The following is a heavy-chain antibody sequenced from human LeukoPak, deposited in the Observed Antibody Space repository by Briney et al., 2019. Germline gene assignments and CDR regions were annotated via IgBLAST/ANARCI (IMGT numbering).Heavy chain of an antibody. CDR2: INHSGST. Sequence: SETLSLTCAVYGGSFSGYYWSWIRQPPGKGLEWIGEINHSGSTNYTPSLKSRVTISVGTSKNQFSLKLSSVTAADTAVYYCARSRPYYDFWSGYYTGHLDYWGQGTLVTVSS. D-gene: IGHD3-3*01. CDR3: ARSRPYYDFWSGYYTGHLDY. CDR1: GGSFSGYY. J-gene: IGHJ4*02. V-gene: IGHV4-34*01.